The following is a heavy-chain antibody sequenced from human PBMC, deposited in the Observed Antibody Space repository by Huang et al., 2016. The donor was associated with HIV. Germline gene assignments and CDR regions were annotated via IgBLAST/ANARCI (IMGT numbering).Heavy chain of an antibody. D-gene: IGHD3-16*01. Sequence: QVQLEQWGAGLLKPSETLSLTCAVYGGSFSGYFWNWIRQSPGKGLEWIGQINHAGVTDYNPSLKSRATISVDPSKNQFSLKLTSVTAADTAIYYCAREIMISFGGPFDSWGHGNLVTVSS. V-gene: IGHV4-34*02. CDR1: GGSFSGYF. CDR2: INHAGVT. J-gene: IGHJ5*01. CDR3: AREIMISFGGPFDS.